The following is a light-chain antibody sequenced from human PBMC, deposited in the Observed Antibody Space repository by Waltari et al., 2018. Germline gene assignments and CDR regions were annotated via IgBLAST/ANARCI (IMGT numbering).Light chain of an antibody. CDR2: EAT. Sequence: QSALTQPASVSGSPGQSITISCTGTTSDIRASNLISWYQQYPGRVPKLIIYEATKRPSWVSDRFSGSKSGNTASLTISGLLAEDEADYYCCSYTGTATFLLFGGGTKLTVL. V-gene: IGLV2-23*02. CDR1: TSDIRASNL. J-gene: IGLJ2*01. CDR3: CSYTGTATFLL.